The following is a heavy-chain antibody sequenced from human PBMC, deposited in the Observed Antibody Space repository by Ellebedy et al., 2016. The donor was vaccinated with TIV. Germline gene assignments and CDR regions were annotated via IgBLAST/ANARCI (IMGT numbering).Heavy chain of an antibody. Sequence: AASVKVSCKASGYTFTSYGISWVRQAPGQGLEWMGWISAYNGNTNYAQKLQGRVTMTTDTSTSTAYMELRSLRSDDTAVYYCARVYGGLLWFGKSYYYYGMDVWGQGTTVTVSS. D-gene: IGHD3-10*01. CDR1: GYTFTSYG. CDR3: ARVYGGLLWFGKSYYYYGMDV. CDR2: ISAYNGNT. V-gene: IGHV1-18*01. J-gene: IGHJ6*02.